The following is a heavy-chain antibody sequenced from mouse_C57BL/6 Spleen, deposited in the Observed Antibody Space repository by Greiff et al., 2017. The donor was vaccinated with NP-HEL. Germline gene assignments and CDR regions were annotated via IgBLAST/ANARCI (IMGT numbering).Heavy chain of an antibody. CDR3: ARLVTTVVPPWYFDV. CDR2: IYPGDGDT. J-gene: IGHJ1*03. D-gene: IGHD1-1*01. Sequence: VQLQQSGAELVKPGASVKISCKASGYAFSSYWMNWVKQRPGKGLEWIGQIYPGDGDTNYNGKFKGKATLTADKSSNTAYMQLSSLTSEDSAVYCCARLVTTVVPPWYFDVWGTGTTVTVSS. V-gene: IGHV1-80*01. CDR1: GYAFSSYW.